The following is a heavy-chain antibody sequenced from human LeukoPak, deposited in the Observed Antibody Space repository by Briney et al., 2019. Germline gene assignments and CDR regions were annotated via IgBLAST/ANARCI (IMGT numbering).Heavy chain of an antibody. D-gene: IGHD1-1*01. CDR1: GGSISSYY. V-gene: IGHV4-59*01. CDR3: ATGETGSTLGGY. Sequence: SETLSLTCTVSGGSISSYYWSWIRQPPGKGLEWIGYIYYSGSTNYNPSLKSRVTISVDTSKNQFSLKLSSVTAADTAVYYCATGETGSTLGGYWGQGTLVTVSS. CDR2: IYYSGST. J-gene: IGHJ4*02.